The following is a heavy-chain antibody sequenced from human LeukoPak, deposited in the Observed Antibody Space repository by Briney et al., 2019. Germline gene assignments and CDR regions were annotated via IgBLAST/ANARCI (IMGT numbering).Heavy chain of an antibody. D-gene: IGHD1-1*01. CDR1: GFTFVSYN. Sequence: GGSLRLSCAASGFTFVSYNMNWVRQAPGKGLEWVAYIGSSSSLIYYAGSVKGRFTVSRDSVKRSLYLQMNSLRAEDTAVYYCARDGNRDGDMDVWGKGTTVTVSS. J-gene: IGHJ6*03. V-gene: IGHV3-48*01. CDR3: ARDGNRDGDMDV. CDR2: IGSSSSLI.